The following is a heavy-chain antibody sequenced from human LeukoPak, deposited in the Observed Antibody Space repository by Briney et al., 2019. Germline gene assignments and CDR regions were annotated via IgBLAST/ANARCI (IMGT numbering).Heavy chain of an antibody. D-gene: IGHD5-24*01. V-gene: IGHV4-39*01. CDR3: ARENGYNSEFDY. J-gene: IGHJ4*02. CDR1: GGSITSINYY. Sequence: ASETLSLTCTVSGGSITSINYYWGWIRQPPGKGLEWIGRIYFSGTTYYNPSLKSRVTISVDTSKNQFSLRLSSVTAADTAVYYCARENGYNSEFDYWGQGTLVTVSS. CDR2: IYFSGTT.